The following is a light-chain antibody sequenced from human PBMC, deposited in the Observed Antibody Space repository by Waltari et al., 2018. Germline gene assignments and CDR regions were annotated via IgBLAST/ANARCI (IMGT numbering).Light chain of an antibody. J-gene: IGKJ3*01. CDR3: QQSHSPPFT. Sequence: DIQMTQSPASLAASLGDRVTSTCRPSQSVTTSLNWYQQKSGEPPKLLISAASSFQSGVPSRFSGSGSGTDFTLTITHLQPEDVATYFCQQSHSPPFTFGPGTKV. CDR2: AAS. CDR1: QSVTTS. V-gene: IGKV1-39*01.